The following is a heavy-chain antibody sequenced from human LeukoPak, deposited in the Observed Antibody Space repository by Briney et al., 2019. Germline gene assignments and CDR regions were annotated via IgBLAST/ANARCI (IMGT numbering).Heavy chain of an antibody. CDR1: GFTFSSYG. V-gene: IGHV3-33*06. D-gene: IGHD5-18*01. CDR2: IWYDGSNK. CDR3: AKDEELWDEYYFDY. Sequence: GGSLRLSCAASGFTFSSYGMHWVRQAPGKGLEWVAVIWYDGSNKYYADSVKGRFTISRDNSKNTLYLQMNSLRAEDTAVYYCAKDEELWDEYYFDYRGQGPLVTVSS. J-gene: IGHJ4*02.